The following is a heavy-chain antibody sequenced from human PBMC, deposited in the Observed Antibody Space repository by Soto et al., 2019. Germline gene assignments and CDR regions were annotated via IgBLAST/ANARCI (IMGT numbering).Heavy chain of an antibody. CDR2: IGGSGGNT. V-gene: IGHV3-23*01. CDR3: ARVVRYFDTPYGMDV. D-gene: IGHD3-9*01. Sequence: EVQLLESGEGLVQPGGSLKLSCAASGFTFSSYAMRWVRQAPGKGLEWVSGIGGSGGNTYYADSVKGRFTISRDNSKNTLFLQMNSLRAEDTAEYYCARVVRYFDTPYGMDVWGQGTTVTVSS. J-gene: IGHJ6*02. CDR1: GFTFSSYA.